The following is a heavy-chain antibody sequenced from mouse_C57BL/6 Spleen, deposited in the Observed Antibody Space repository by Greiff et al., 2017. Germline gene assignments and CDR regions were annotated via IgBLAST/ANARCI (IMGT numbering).Heavy chain of an antibody. CDR3: ARSGITKVVGETY. CDR2: IHPNSGST. D-gene: IGHD1-1*01. Sequence: QVQLQQPGAELVKPGASVKLSCKASGYTFTSYWMHWVKQRPGQGLEWIGMIHPNSGSTNYNEKFKSKATLTVDKSSSTAYMQLSSLTSEDSAVXYCARSGITKVVGETYWGQGTLVTVSA. J-gene: IGHJ3*01. CDR1: GYTFTSYW. V-gene: IGHV1-64*01.